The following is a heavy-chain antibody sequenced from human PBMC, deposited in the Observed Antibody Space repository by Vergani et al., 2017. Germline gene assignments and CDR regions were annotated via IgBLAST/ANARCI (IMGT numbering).Heavy chain of an antibody. J-gene: IGHJ3*02. CDR3: AKVGRSEVAGTFGAFDI. Sequence: EVQLLESGGDLVQPGGSLRLSCAASGFTFIMYAMSWVRQAPGKGLEWVSTLSASDRRTHYADSVKGRFTISRDISKNTLFLHMNSLRPEDTAVYYCAKVGRSEVAGTFGAFDIWGQGTMVTVSS. CDR2: LSASDRRT. D-gene: IGHD6-19*01. CDR1: GFTFIMYA. V-gene: IGHV3-23*01.